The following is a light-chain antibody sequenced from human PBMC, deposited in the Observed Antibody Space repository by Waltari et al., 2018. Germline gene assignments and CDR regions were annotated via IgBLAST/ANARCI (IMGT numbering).Light chain of an antibody. CDR3: QQYNTWPPST. J-gene: IGKJ2*02. V-gene: IGKV3-15*01. CDR1: QYIRTN. CDR2: GAS. Sequence: EIVMTQSPAALSVSPGERATLSCRASQYIRTNLAWYQHKPGQPPRLLISGASTRATGVPARFSGSGSGTEFSLTISSLQSEDSAIYFCQQYNTWPPSTFGQGTKLEIK.